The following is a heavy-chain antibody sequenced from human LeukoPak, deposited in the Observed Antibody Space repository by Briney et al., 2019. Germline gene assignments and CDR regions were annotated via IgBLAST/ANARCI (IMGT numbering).Heavy chain of an antibody. J-gene: IGHJ4*02. CDR1: GFTFSSYG. Sequence: GGSLRLSCAASGFTFSSYGMHWVRQAPGKGLEWVAVIWYDGSNKYYADSVKGRFTISRDNSKNTLYLQMNSLRAEDTAVYYCAKDLRLWSGYSNDYWGQGTLVTVSS. D-gene: IGHD3-3*01. CDR2: IWYDGSNK. CDR3: AKDLRLWSGYSNDY. V-gene: IGHV3-30*02.